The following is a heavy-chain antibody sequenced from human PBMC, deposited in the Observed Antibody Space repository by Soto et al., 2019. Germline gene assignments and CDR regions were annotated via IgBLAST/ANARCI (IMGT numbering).Heavy chain of an antibody. CDR2: IYSGDTT. CDR3: HGYGY. V-gene: IGHV3-53*01. D-gene: IGHD5-18*01. CDR1: GFSVRANY. Sequence: EVQLVESGGGLIQPGGSLRLSCAVSGFSVRANYMSWVRQAPGKGLEWVSVIYSGDTTYYADSVKGRFIISRDISKNILYLQMNILRAEDTAVYYCHGYGYWGHGTLVTVSS. J-gene: IGHJ4*01.